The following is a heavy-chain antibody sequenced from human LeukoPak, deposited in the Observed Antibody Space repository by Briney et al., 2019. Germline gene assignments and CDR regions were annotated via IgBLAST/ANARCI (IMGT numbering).Heavy chain of an antibody. D-gene: IGHD4-17*01. CDR2: IYYSGST. V-gene: IGHV4-30-4*01. Sequence: SETLSLTCAVYGGSFSGYYWSWIRQPPGKGLEWIGYIYYSGSTYYNPSLKSRVTISVDTSKNQFSLKLSSVTAADTAVYYCARETTVTGRFDYWGQGTLVTVSS. CDR1: GGSFSGYY. J-gene: IGHJ4*02. CDR3: ARETTVTGRFDY.